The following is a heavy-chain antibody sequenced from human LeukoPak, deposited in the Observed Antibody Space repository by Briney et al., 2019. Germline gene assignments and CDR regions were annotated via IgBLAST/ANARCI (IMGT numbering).Heavy chain of an antibody. Sequence: GGSLRLSRAASGFTFSDYYMSWIRQAPGKGLEWVSYISSSGSTIYYADSVKGRFTISRDNAKNSLYLQMNSLRAEDTAVYYCARMLEGYCSSTSCQKNNWFDPWGQGTLVTVSS. CDR2: ISSSGSTI. CDR3: ARMLEGYCSSTSCQKNNWFDP. CDR1: GFTFSDYY. V-gene: IGHV3-11*01. J-gene: IGHJ5*02. D-gene: IGHD2-2*01.